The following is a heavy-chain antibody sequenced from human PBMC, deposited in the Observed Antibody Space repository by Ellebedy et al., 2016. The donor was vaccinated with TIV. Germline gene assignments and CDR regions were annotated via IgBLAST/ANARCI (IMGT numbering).Heavy chain of an antibody. CDR2: IKHDGSDT. CDR1: GLTFVSYC. J-gene: IGHJ4*02. Sequence: PGGSLRLSCAASGLTFVSYCMSWVRQAPGKGLEWVANIKHDGSDTSYVDSVKGRFTVSRDNAKNSVYLQMNSLRAEDTAVYSCARDGVSAALDYWGQGTLVIVSS. CDR3: ARDGVSAALDY. D-gene: IGHD2-2*01. V-gene: IGHV3-7*03.